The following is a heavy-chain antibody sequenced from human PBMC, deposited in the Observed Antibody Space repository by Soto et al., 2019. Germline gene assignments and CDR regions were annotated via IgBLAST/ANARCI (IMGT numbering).Heavy chain of an antibody. CDR1: GGSISSSSYY. J-gene: IGHJ6*03. CDR2: IYYSGST. CDR3: ARKGAAASYAHYYMDV. D-gene: IGHD6-13*01. Sequence: PSETLSLTCTVSGGSISSSSYYWGWIRQPPGKGLEWIGSIYYSGSTYYNPSLKSRVTISVDTSKNQFSLKLSSVTAADTAVYYCARKGAAASYAHYYMDVWGRGTAF. V-gene: IGHV4-39*01.